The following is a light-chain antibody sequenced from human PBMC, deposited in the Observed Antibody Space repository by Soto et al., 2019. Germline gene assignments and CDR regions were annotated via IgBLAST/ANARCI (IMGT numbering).Light chain of an antibody. V-gene: IGKV1-5*01. CDR2: DAS. Sequence: DIQMTQSPSTLSASVGDRVTITCRASQSISSWLAWYQQKPGKAPKLLIYDASSLESGVPSRFSGSGSGTEFTLTISSLQPDYFATYYCQQYNSYSPWTFGQGTKVEI. J-gene: IGKJ1*01. CDR1: QSISSW. CDR3: QQYNSYSPWT.